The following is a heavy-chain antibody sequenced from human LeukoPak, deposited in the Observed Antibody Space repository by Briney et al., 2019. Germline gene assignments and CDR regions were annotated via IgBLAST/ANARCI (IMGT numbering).Heavy chain of an antibody. CDR2: INHSGSA. CDR3: ARGQGTVTTH. D-gene: IGHD4-17*01. Sequence: SETLSLTCAVSGGSFSAYYWTWIRQPPGKGLEWIGEINHSGSANYNPSLKSRVTISLDTSKNQFSLKLSSVTAADTAVYYCARGQGTVTTHWDQGTLVTVSS. J-gene: IGHJ4*02. CDR1: GGSFSAYY. V-gene: IGHV4-34*01.